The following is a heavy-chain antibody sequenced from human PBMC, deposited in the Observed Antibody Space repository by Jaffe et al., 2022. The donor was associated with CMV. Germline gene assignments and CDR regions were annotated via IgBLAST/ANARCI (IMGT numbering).Heavy chain of an antibody. CDR1: GGTFSSYA. V-gene: IGHV1-69*01. CDR3: ARRYAHGVYYYYYGMDV. J-gene: IGHJ6*02. Sequence: QVQLVQSGAEVKKPGSSVKVSCKASGGTFSSYAISWVRQAPGQGLEWMGGIIPIFGTANYAQKFQGRVTITADESTSTAYMELSSLRSEDTAVYYCARRYAHGVYYYYYGMDVWGQGTTVTVSS. D-gene: IGHD3-16*01. CDR2: IIPIFGTA.